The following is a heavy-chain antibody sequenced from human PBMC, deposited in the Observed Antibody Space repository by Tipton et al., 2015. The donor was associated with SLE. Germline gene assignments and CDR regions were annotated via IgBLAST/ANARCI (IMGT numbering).Heavy chain of an antibody. V-gene: IGHV3-23*01. Sequence: SGVTFSSYAMSWVRQAPGKGLEWVSGISGSGGSPNYADSVKGRFTISRDNSKNTLYLQMNSLRAEDTAVYYCAKVSSWYLSGTNDYWGQGTLVTVSS. CDR1: GVTFSSYA. D-gene: IGHD6-13*01. J-gene: IGHJ4*02. CDR2: ISGSGGSP. CDR3: AKVSSWYLSGTNDY.